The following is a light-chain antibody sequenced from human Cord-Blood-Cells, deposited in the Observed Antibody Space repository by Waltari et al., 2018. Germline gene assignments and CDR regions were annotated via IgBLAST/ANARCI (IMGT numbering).Light chain of an antibody. CDR1: SSAVGGYNY. CDR2: EVS. J-gene: IGLJ2*01. V-gene: IGLV2-8*01. CDR3: SSYAGSNKLV. Sequence: QSALTQPPSASGSPGQSVTISCTGTSSAVGGYNYVSWYQQHPGKAPKLMIYEVSKRPSGVPDRFSGSKSGNTASLTVSGLRAEDEADYYCSSYAGSNKLVFGGGTKLTVL.